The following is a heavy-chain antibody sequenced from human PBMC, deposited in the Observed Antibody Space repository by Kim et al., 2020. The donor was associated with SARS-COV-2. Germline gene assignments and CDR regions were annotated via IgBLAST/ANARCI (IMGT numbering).Heavy chain of an antibody. V-gene: IGHV3-33*01. CDR1: GFNFTNYA. CDR3: AREGVWQQLANWFDP. J-gene: IGHJ5*02. Sequence: GGSLRLSFAASGFNFTNYAMHWVRQAPGKGLEWVAVIWYDGSNKLYADSVKGRFTISRDDSKKSLYLQMNSLRADDTGLYFCAREGVWQQLANWFDPWGQGTLVTVSS. CDR2: IWYDGSNK. D-gene: IGHD6-13*01.